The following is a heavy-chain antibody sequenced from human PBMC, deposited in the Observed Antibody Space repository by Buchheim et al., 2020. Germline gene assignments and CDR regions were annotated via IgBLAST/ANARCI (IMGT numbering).Heavy chain of an antibody. CDR3: ARQGSYGSGSYIDY. V-gene: IGHV3-48*01. D-gene: IGHD3-10*01. CDR2: ISSSSSTR. CDR1: GFTFSSYS. J-gene: IGHJ4*02. Sequence: EVQLVESGGGLVQPGGSLRLSYAASGFTFSSYSMNWVRQAPGKGLEWVSYISSSSSTRYYADSVKGRFTISKDNGKNSLYLQMNSLRAEDTAVYYCARQGSYGSGSYIDYWGQGTL.